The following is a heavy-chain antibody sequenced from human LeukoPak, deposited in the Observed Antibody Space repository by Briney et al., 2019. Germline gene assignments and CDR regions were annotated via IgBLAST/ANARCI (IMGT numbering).Heavy chain of an antibody. V-gene: IGHV4-4*02. Sequence: PSETLSLTCAVSGGSISSTNWWTWVRQPPGKGLEYIGEIYHSGSTKYNPSLKSRVTISVDTSKNQFSLKLSSVTAADTAVYYCARGAYCGGDCYSRFSYWGQGTLVTVSS. J-gene: IGHJ4*02. CDR2: IYHSGST. CDR1: GGSISSTNW. CDR3: ARGAYCGGDCYSRFSY. D-gene: IGHD2-21*02.